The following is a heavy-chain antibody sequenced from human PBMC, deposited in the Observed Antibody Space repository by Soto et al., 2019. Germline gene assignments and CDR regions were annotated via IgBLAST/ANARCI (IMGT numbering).Heavy chain of an antibody. CDR3: ARAGIGQWLVTHYGMDV. J-gene: IGHJ6*02. Sequence: ASVKVSCKASGYTFTGYYMHWVRQAPGQGLEWMGWINPNSGGTNYAQKFQGRVTMTRDTSISTAYMELSRLRSDDTAVYYCARAGIGQWLVTHYGMDVWGQGTKVTVSS. CDR1: GYTFTGYY. CDR2: INPNSGGT. D-gene: IGHD6-19*01. V-gene: IGHV1-2*02.